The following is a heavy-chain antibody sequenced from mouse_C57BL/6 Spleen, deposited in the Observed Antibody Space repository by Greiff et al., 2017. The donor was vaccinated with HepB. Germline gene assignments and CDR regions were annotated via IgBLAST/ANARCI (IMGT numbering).Heavy chain of an antibody. CDR3: ATLDAEGFAY. CDR1: GYTFTSYW. V-gene: IGHV1-59*01. J-gene: IGHJ3*01. CDR2: IDPSDSYT. D-gene: IGHD4-1*01. Sequence: QVQLQQPGAELVRPGTSVKLSCKASGYTFTSYWMHWVKQRPGQGLEWIGVIDPSDSYTNYNQKFKGKATLTVDTSSSTAYMQLSSLTSEDSAVYYCATLDAEGFAYWGQGTLVTVSA.